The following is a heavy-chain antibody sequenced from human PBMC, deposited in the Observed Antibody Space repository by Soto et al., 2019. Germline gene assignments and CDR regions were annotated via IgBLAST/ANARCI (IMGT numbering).Heavy chain of an antibody. CDR3: ARAKVDDFWSGAKENYFDY. V-gene: IGHV1-18*01. CDR1: GYTFTSYG. Sequence: QVQLVQSGAEVKKPGASVKVSCKASGYTFTSYGISWVRQAPGQGLEWMGWISAYNGNTNYAQKXXGRDTMTTDTXXRXAXXELRSLSSDDTAVYYCARAKVDDFWSGAKENYFDYWGQGTLVTVSA. CDR2: ISAYNGNT. D-gene: IGHD3-3*01. J-gene: IGHJ4*02.